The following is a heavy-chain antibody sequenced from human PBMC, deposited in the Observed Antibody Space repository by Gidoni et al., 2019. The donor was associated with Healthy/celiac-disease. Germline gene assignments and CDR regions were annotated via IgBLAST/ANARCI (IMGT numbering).Heavy chain of an antibody. J-gene: IGHJ5*02. CDR3: TGSHYDYVWGSYRIEWFDP. CDR2: IKSKTDGGTT. CDR1: GFTFRNAW. Sequence: EVQLVESGGGLVKPGGSLRLSCAASGFTFRNAWMNWVRQAPGKGLEWVGRIKSKTDGGTTDYAAPVKGRFTISRDDSKNTLYLQMNSLKTEDTAVYYCTGSHYDYVWGSYRIEWFDPWGQGTLVTVSS. D-gene: IGHD3-16*02. V-gene: IGHV3-15*07.